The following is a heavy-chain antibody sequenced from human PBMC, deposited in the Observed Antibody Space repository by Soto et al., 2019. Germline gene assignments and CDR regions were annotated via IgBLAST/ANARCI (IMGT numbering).Heavy chain of an antibody. CDR1: GFTFSSYA. CDR2: ISYDGSNK. CDR3: ARVGCSSTSCYFGAAAGTLEAKTSYYYYGMDV. Sequence: GGSLRLSCAASGFTFSSYAMHWVRQAPGKGLEWVAVISYDGSNKYYADSVKGRFTISRDNSKNTLYLQMNSLRAEDTAVYYCARVGCSSTSCYFGAAAGTLEAKTSYYYYGMDVWGQGTTVTVSS. J-gene: IGHJ6*02. V-gene: IGHV3-30-3*01. D-gene: IGHD2-2*01.